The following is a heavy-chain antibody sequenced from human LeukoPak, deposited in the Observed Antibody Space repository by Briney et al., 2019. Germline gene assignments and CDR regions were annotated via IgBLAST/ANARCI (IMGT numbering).Heavy chain of an antibody. CDR3: ARFISLGA. CDR1: GFSFSSFW. J-gene: IGHJ5*02. V-gene: IGHV3-7*01. CDR2: IKQDGSEE. Sequence: GGSLRLSYEASGFSFSSFWMSWVRQAPGKGLEWVANIKQDGSEENYVDSVKGRFTISRDNAKKSIYLQMNSLRVEDTAVYYCARFISLGAWGQGTLVTVSS. D-gene: IGHD3-10*01.